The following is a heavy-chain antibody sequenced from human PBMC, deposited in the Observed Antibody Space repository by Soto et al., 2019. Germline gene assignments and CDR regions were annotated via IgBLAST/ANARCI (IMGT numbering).Heavy chain of an antibody. CDR2: IYYSGSS. CDR1: GGSISSYY. CDR3: ARPYSGSYWATFDI. Sequence: LSLTCTVSGGSISSYYWSWIRQPPGKGLEWIGYIYYSGSSNYNPSLKSRVSMSLDTSKNQFSLKLSSVTAADTAVYYCARPYSGSYWATFDIWGQGTMVTVSS. J-gene: IGHJ3*02. D-gene: IGHD1-26*01. V-gene: IGHV4-59*01.